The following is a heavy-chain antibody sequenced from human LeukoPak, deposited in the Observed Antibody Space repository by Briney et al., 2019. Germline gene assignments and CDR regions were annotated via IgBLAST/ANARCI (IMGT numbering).Heavy chain of an antibody. J-gene: IGHJ6*03. CDR2: ISSSSSYI. CDR3: AREPVSSSWYGGYYYYYMDV. D-gene: IGHD6-13*01. V-gene: IGHV3-21*01. Sequence: GGSLRLSCAASGFTFSSYSMNWVRQAPGKGLEWVSSISSSSSYIYYADSVKGRFTISRDNAKNSLYLQINSLRAEDTVVYYCAREPVSSSWYGGYYYYYMDVWGKGTTVTVSS. CDR1: GFTFSSYS.